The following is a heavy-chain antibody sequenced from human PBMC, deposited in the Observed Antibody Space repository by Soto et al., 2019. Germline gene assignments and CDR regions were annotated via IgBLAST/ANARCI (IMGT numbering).Heavy chain of an antibody. J-gene: IGHJ4*02. D-gene: IGHD3-10*01. CDR2: MNPNSGNT. CDR3: ARGSPDYYGSGSHFDY. V-gene: IGHV1-8*01. CDR1: GYTFTSYD. Sequence: QVQLVQSGAEVKKPGASVKVSCKASGYTFTSYDINWVRQATGQGREWMGWMNPNSGNTGYAQKFQGRVTMTRNTSISTAYMELRSLRSEETEVYYCARGSPDYYGSGSHFDYWGQGTLVTVSS.